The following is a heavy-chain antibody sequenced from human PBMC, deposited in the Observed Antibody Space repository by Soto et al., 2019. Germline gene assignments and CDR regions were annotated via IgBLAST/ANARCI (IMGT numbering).Heavy chain of an antibody. J-gene: IGHJ4*02. Sequence: EVQLLASGGGLVQHGGSLRLSCAASGFTFYNYAMTWVRQAPGKGLEWVSAISGGGDTTSYADSVKGRFTVSRDGSKNTLYLQMSSLRAEDTALYYCAKGRGGSGSLTPRVDFWGQGTLVTFSS. V-gene: IGHV3-23*01. CDR1: GFTFYNYA. D-gene: IGHD3-10*01. CDR2: ISGGGDTT. CDR3: AKGRGGSGSLTPRVDF.